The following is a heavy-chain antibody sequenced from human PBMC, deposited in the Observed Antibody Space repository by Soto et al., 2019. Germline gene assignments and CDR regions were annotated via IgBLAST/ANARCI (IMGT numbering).Heavy chain of an antibody. CDR1: GLSFSRYG. CDR2: ISYVGSNK. V-gene: IGHV3-30*18. J-gene: IGHJ4*02. D-gene: IGHD3-9*01. Sequence: GGSLRLSCAASGLSFSRYGVDCVLHAPGKGLEWVAVISYVGSNKYYADSVKGRFTISRDNSKNTLYLQMNSLRAEDTAVYYCAKDNTYYDILTGSQYYFDYWGQGTRVTV. CDR3: AKDNTYYDILTGSQYYFDY.